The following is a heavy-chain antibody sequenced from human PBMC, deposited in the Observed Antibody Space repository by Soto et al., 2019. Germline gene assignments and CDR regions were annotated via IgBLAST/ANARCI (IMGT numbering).Heavy chain of an antibody. Sequence: QVQLVQSGAEVKKPWSSVKVSCKASGGTFSSYAISWVRQAPGQGLYWMGGIIPIFGTANYAQKFQGRVTITADESTSTAYMELSSLRSEETAVYYCARSDIVVVPAAIYNYYYYGMDVWGQGTTVTVSS. CDR1: GGTFSSYA. CDR3: ARSDIVVVPAAIYNYYYYGMDV. CDR2: IIPIFGTA. D-gene: IGHD2-2*02. V-gene: IGHV1-69*01. J-gene: IGHJ6*02.